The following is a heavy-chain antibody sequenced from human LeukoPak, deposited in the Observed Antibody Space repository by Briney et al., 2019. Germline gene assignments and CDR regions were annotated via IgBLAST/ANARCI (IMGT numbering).Heavy chain of an antibody. Sequence: SETLSLTCTVSGGSISSHYWSWIRQPPGKGLEWVGYISYIGSTNYNPSLKSRVTISVDTSKNQFSLKLSSVTAADAAVYFCARDPTTVTKGLDIWGQGTMVTVSS. CDR2: ISYIGST. J-gene: IGHJ3*02. V-gene: IGHV4-59*11. CDR3: ARDPTTVTKGLDI. D-gene: IGHD4-17*01. CDR1: GGSISSHY.